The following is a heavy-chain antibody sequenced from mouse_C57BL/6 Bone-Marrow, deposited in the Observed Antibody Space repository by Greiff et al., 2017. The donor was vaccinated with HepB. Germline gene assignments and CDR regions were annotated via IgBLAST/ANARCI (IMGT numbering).Heavy chain of an antibody. CDR2: FHPYNDDT. CDR3: ARRGSGYLYYFDY. CDR1: GYTFTSYW. J-gene: IGHJ2*01. D-gene: IGHD3-2*02. Sequence: QVQLQQPGAELVKPGASVKLSCKASGYTFTSYWMHWVKQRPGQGLEWIGNFHPYNDDTKYNEKFKGKATLTVEKSSSTVYLELSRLTSDDSAVYNCARRGSGYLYYFDYWGQGTTLTVSS. V-gene: IGHV1-47*01.